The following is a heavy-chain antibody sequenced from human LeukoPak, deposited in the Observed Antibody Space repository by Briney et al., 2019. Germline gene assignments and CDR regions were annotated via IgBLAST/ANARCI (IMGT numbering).Heavy chain of an antibody. CDR3: ARDPSSSWEG. J-gene: IGHJ4*02. V-gene: IGHV1-2*02. D-gene: IGHD6-13*01. Sequence: ASVKVSCKASAYTFTGYYMHWVRQAPGQGLEWMGWINPNSCGTNYAQKFQGRVTMTRDTSISTAYMELSRLRSDDTAVYYSARDPSSSWEGGGQGTLVTVSS. CDR2: INPNSCGT. CDR1: AYTFTGYY.